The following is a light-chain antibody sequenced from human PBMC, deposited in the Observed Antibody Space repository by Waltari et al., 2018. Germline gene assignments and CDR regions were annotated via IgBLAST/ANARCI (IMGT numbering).Light chain of an antibody. V-gene: IGKV1-5*03. CDR3: QQYESYSYT. J-gene: IGKJ2*01. CDR1: QSISIW. Sequence: DIQMTQSHSTLSASVGDRVTITCRASQSISIWLAWYQQKPGKAPQLLIYKASRLETGVPSRFSGSGSGTEFTLTISSLQPDDFATYYCQQYESYSYTFGQGTKLEIQ. CDR2: KAS.